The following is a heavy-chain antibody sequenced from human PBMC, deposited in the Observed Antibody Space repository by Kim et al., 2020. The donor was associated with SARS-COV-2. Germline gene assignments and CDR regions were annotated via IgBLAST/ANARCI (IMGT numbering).Heavy chain of an antibody. V-gene: IGHV1-69*13. CDR3: ARDPPQTYYYDSSGYGGSGY. J-gene: IGHJ4*02. CDR1: GGTFSSYA. Sequence: SVKVSCKASGGTFSSYAISWVRQAPGQGLEWMGGIIPIFGTANYAQKFQGRVTITADESTSTAYMELSSLRSEDTAVYYCARDPPQTYYYDSSGYGGSGYWGQGTLVTVSS. CDR2: IIPIFGTA. D-gene: IGHD3-22*01.